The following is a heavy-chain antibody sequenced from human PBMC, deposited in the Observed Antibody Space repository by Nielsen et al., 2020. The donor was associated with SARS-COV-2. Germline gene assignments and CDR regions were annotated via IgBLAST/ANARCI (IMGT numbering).Heavy chain of an antibody. CDR2: IYYSGST. CDR1: GGSISSYY. J-gene: IGHJ5*01. Sequence: SETLSLTCTVSGGSISSYYWSWIRQPPGKGLEWIGYIYYSGSTYYNPSLKSRVTMSLDTAKNQFSLKLSSVTAADTAVYYCARSSSYASAWFVSWGQGTLVTVSS. V-gene: IGHV4-59*12. D-gene: IGHD2-2*01. CDR3: ARSSSYASAWFVS.